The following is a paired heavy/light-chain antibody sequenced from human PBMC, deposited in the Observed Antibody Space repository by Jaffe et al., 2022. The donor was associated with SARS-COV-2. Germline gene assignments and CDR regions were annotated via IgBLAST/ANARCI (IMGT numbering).Heavy chain of an antibody. D-gene: IGHD3-10*01. V-gene: IGHV4-39*01. CDR1: GDSISTNDYY. CDR3: ARHPFTLGEIKGLYYGMDV. CDR2: IFHSGIT. Sequence: QLQLQESGPGLVRPSETLSLTCSVSGDSISTNDYYWGWIRQPPGKGLEWIGGIFHSGITLQNPSLKSRVIMSVDTSKDEFSLKLTTVTAADTALYYCARHPFTLGEIKGLYYGMDVWGQGTTVTVSS. J-gene: IGHJ6*02.
Light chain of an antibody. CDR1: TGPVTSGHY. J-gene: IGLJ2*01. V-gene: IGLV7-46*01. CDR3: LISYSGSLVV. CDR2: DTN. Sequence: QAVVTQEPSLTVSPGGTVTLTCASNTGPVTSGHYPCWFQKKPGQAPSPLIYDTNKKQSWTPARFSGFLLGGKAALTLSGAQPDDEAEYYCLISYSGSLVVFGGGTKLTVL.